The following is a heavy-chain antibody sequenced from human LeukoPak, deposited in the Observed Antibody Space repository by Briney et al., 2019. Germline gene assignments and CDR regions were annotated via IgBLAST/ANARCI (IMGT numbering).Heavy chain of an antibody. V-gene: IGHV4-4*02. J-gene: IGHJ4*02. Sequence: SETLSLTCGVSGGSITSTNWTWVRQPPGKGLEWIGEVNLQGSTNYNPSLMGRVAISVDMSENHISLQLTSVTAADTAAYYCAREGGPYRPLDYSGQGTLVTVSS. CDR1: GGSITSTNW. CDR3: AREGGPYRPLDY. CDR2: VNLQGST.